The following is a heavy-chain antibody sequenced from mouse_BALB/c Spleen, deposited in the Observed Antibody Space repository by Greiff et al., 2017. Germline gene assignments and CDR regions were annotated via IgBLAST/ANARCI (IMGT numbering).Heavy chain of an antibody. D-gene: IGHD2-3*01. Sequence: DVKLVESGGGLVQPGGSRKLSCAASGFTFSSFGMHWVRQAPEKGLEWVAYISSGSSTIYYADTVKGRFTISRDNPKNTLFLQMTSLRSEDTAMYYCARSGYDGYWFAYWGQGTLVTVSA. J-gene: IGHJ3*01. CDR3: ARSGYDGYWFAY. CDR1: GFTFSSFG. CDR2: ISSGSSTI. V-gene: IGHV5-17*02.